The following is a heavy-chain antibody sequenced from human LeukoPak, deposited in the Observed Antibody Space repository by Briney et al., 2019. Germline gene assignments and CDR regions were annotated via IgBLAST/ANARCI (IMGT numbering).Heavy chain of an antibody. CDR2: IYYSVST. V-gene: IGHV4-39*07. CDR3: ARGRMPYPWARVVYFQL. D-gene: IGHD2-15*01. Sequence: PSETLSPTGTVPGGSISSSSYYWGWIRQPPGTGLEWIGSIYYSVSTYYNPSLKSRVTISVDTCKNQFSLKLSSVTAADTAVYYCARGRMPYPWARVVYFQLWGQGTLVTVSS. CDR1: GGSISSSSYY. J-gene: IGHJ1*01.